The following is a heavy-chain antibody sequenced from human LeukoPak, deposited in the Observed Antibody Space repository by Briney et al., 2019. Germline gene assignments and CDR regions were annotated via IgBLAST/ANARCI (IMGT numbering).Heavy chain of an antibody. Sequence: PGGSLRLSCAASGFTFSSYAMHWVRQAPGKGLEWVAVISYDGSNKYYADSVKGRFTIFRDNSKNTLYLQMNSLRAEDTAVYYCASGPYGSGSYYNYWGQGTLVTVSS. D-gene: IGHD3-10*01. CDR3: ASGPYGSGSYYNY. V-gene: IGHV3-30-3*01. CDR2: ISYDGSNK. J-gene: IGHJ4*02. CDR1: GFTFSSYA.